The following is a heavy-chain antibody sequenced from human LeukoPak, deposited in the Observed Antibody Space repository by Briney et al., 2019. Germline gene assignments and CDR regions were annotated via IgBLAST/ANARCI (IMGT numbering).Heavy chain of an antibody. V-gene: IGHV1-2*02. J-gene: IGHJ4*02. Sequence: ASVKVSCKASGYTFTGYYMHWVRQAPGQGLEWMGWINPNSGGTNYAQKFQGRVTMTRDTSISTAYMELSRLRPDDTAVYYCARDQGYSSSSGADYWGQGTLVTVSS. CDR2: INPNSGGT. CDR1: GYTFTGYY. D-gene: IGHD6-6*01. CDR3: ARDQGYSSSSGADY.